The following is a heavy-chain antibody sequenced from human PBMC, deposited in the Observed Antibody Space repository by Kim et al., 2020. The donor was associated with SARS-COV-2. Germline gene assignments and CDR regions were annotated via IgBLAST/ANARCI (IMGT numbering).Heavy chain of an antibody. Sequence: GESLKISCKGSGYSFTSYWISWVRQMPGKGLEWMGRIDPSDSYTNYSPSFQGHVTISADKSISTAYLQWSSLKASDTAMYYCARHIVVVTDIKYYYGMDVWGQGTTVTVSS. CDR1: GYSFTSYW. J-gene: IGHJ6*02. CDR3: ARHIVVVTDIKYYYGMDV. D-gene: IGHD2-21*02. V-gene: IGHV5-10-1*01. CDR2: IDPSDSYT.